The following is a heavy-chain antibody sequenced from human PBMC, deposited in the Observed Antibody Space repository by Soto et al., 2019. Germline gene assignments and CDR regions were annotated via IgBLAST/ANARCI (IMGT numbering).Heavy chain of an antibody. Sequence: GGSLRLSCAASGFTFSSYWMSWVRQAPGKGLEWVANIKQDGSEKYYVDSVKGRFTISRDNAKNSLYLQMNSLRAEDTAVYYCARDGYDCSGGSCQDGKDYWGQGTLVTVSS. CDR2: IKQDGSEK. V-gene: IGHV3-7*01. CDR1: GFTFSSYW. D-gene: IGHD2-15*01. CDR3: ARDGYDCSGGSCQDGKDY. J-gene: IGHJ4*02.